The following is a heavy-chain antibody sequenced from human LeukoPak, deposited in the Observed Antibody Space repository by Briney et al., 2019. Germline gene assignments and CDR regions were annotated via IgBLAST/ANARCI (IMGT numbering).Heavy chain of an antibody. CDR1: GGSISSSSYH. CDR3: ARAYCSSSSCYAVGYFDL. D-gene: IGHD2-2*01. J-gene: IGHJ2*01. Sequence: SETLSLTCTVSGGSISSSSYHWGWIRQPPGKGLEWIGSIYYSGSAYYNPSLKSRVTMSVDTFKNQFSLKLSSVTAADTAVYYCARAYCSSSSCYAVGYFDLWGRGTLVTVSS. V-gene: IGHV4-39*07. CDR2: IYYSGSA.